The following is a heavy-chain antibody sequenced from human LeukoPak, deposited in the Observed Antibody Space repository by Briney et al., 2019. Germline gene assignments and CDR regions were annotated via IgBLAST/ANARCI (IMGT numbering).Heavy chain of an antibody. J-gene: IGHJ6*03. CDR2: ISSSSSYI. D-gene: IGHD3-9*01. Sequence: GGSLRLSCAASGFTFSSYSMNWVRQAPGKGLEWVSSISSSSSYIYYADSVKGRFTISRDNAKNSLYLQMNSLRAEDTAVYYCARVMGRYFDWLSHYYYMDVWGKGTTVTVSS. V-gene: IGHV3-21*01. CDR1: GFTFSSYS. CDR3: ARVMGRYFDWLSHYYYMDV.